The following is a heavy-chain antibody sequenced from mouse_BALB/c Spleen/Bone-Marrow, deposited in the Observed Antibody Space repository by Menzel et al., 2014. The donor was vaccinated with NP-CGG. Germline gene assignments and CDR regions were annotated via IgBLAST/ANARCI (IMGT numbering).Heavy chain of an antibody. CDR2: ISSGGST. Sequence: EVKLVESGGGLVKPGGSLKLSCAASGFTFSSYAMSWVRQTPEKRLEWVASISSGGSTYYPDSVKGRFTITRDNARNILYLQMSSLRSEDTAMYYCARDGSSYYAMDYWGQGTSVTVSS. D-gene: IGHD1-1*01. CDR1: GFTFSSYA. J-gene: IGHJ4*01. V-gene: IGHV5-6-5*01. CDR3: ARDGSSYYAMDY.